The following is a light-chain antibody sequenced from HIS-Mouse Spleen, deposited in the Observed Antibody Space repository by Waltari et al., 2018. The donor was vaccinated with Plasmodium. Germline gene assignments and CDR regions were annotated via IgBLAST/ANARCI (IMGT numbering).Light chain of an antibody. CDR3: YSTDSSGNHRV. CDR1: ALPKKS. CDR2: EDS. J-gene: IGLJ3*02. Sequence: SYELTQPPSVSVSPGQTDRITCSGDALPKKSAHWYHQKSGQAPVLVIYEDSKRPSGIPERFSGSSSGTMATLTISGAQVEDEADYYCYSTDSSGNHRVFGGGTKLTVL. V-gene: IGLV3-10*01.